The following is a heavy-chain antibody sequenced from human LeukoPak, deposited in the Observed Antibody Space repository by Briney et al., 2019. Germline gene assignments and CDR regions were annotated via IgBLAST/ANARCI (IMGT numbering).Heavy chain of an antibody. V-gene: IGHV4-59*01. CDR3: ARDQKGGSTFYYYYGMDV. CDR2: IYYSGST. CDR1: GGSISSYY. Sequence: PSETLSLTCTVSGGSISSYYWSWIRQPPGKGLEWIGYIYYSGSTNYNPSPKSRVTISVDTSKNQFSLKLSSVTAADTAVYYCARDQKGGSTFYYYYGMDVWGQGTTVTVSS. D-gene: IGHD2-15*01. J-gene: IGHJ6*02.